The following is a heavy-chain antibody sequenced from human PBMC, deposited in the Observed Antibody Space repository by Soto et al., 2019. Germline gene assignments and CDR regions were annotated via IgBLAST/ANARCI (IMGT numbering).Heavy chain of an antibody. J-gene: IGHJ4*02. CDR1: GFTFSDYY. CDR2: ISSSGSTI. CDR3: AREPTYYDYVWGTLTTPLFDY. D-gene: IGHD3-16*01. Sequence: TGGSLRLSCAASGFTFSDYYMSWIRQAPGKGLEWVSYISSSGSTIYYADSVKGRFTISRDNAKNSLYLQMNSLRAEDTAVYYCAREPTYYDYVWGTLTTPLFDYWGQGTLVTVSS. V-gene: IGHV3-11*01.